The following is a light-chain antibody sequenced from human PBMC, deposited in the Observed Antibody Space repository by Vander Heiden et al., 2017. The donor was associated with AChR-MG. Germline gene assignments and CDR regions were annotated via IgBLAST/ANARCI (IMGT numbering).Light chain of an antibody. CDR2: GKN. V-gene: IGLV3-19*01. Sequence: SSELTQDPAVSVALGQTVRITCQGDSLTSYYASWDQQKPGQAPVLVMYGKNNRPSGIPDRFSGSSSGNTASLTITGAQAEDEADYYCKSRDSSGYQWGCGGGTKLTVL. J-gene: IGLJ3*02. CDR1: SLTSYY. CDR3: KSRDSSGYQWG.